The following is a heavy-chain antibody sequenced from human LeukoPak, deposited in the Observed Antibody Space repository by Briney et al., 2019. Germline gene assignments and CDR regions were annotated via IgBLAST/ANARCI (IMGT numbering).Heavy chain of an antibody. D-gene: IGHD3-22*01. CDR2: IYPGDSDT. J-gene: IGHJ4*02. CDR1: GYSFTSYW. Sequence: GESLKISCKGSGYSFTSYWIGWVRQMPGKGLEWMGIIYPGDSDTRYSPSFQGQVTISADKSISTAYLQWSSLKASDTAMYYCARRGYYYDSSGYLYYFVYWGQGTLVTVSS. CDR3: ARRGYYYDSSGYLYYFVY. V-gene: IGHV5-51*01.